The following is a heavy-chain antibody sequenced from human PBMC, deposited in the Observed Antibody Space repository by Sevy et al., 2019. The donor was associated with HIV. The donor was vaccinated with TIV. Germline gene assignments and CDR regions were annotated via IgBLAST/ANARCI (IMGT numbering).Heavy chain of an antibody. D-gene: IGHD3-22*01. V-gene: IGHV3-7*01. CDR2: IKQDGSEK. CDR1: GFTFSSYW. J-gene: IGHJ4*02. Sequence: GESLKISCAASGFTFSSYWMSWVRQAPGKGLEWVANIKQDGSEKYYVDSVKGRFTISRDNAKNSLYLQMNSLRAEDTGVYYCARPYYYDSSGLIDYWGQGTLVTVSS. CDR3: ARPYYYDSSGLIDY.